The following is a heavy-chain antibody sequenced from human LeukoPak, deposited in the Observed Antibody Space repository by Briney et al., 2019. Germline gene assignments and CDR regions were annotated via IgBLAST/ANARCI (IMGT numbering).Heavy chain of an antibody. Sequence: GGSLRLSCAASGFTFSSYAMNWVRQAPGKGLEWVSGISGSGGNTYYADSVKGRFTISRDNSKNSLYLQMNSLRVEDTAVYYCAKLAKYFYGSETYYFFEHWGQGTPVTASS. D-gene: IGHD3-10*01. J-gene: IGHJ4*02. CDR2: ISGSGGNT. CDR3: AKLAKYFYGSETYYFFEH. V-gene: IGHV3-23*01. CDR1: GFTFSSYA.